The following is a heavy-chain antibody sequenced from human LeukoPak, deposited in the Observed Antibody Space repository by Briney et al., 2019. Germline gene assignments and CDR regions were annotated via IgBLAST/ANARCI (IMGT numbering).Heavy chain of an antibody. V-gene: IGHV3-33*01. CDR1: GFTFSSYG. D-gene: IGHD4-11*01. CDR3: ARNPYSGADYYYYGMDV. J-gene: IGHJ6*02. Sequence: PGGSLRLSCAASGFTFSSYGMHWVRQAPGKGLEWVAVIWYDGSNKYYADSVKGRFTIPRDNSKNTLYLQMNSLRAEDTAVYYCARNPYSGADYYYYGMDVWGQGTTVTVSS. CDR2: IWYDGSNK.